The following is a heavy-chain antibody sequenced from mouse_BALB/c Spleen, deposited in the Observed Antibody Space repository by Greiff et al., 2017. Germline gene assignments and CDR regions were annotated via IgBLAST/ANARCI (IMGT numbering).Heavy chain of an antibody. D-gene: IGHD2-3*01. CDR3: ARECYDGDYARDY. J-gene: IGHJ4*01. Sequence: EVKLVESGPELVKPGASVKLSCKASGYTFTDYNMPWVKQSHGKSLEWIGYIYPCNGGTGYNQKFKSKATLTVDNSYSTAYMELRSLTSEDSAVYYCARECYDGDYARDYWGQGTSVTVSS. V-gene: IGHV1S29*02. CDR2: IYPCNGGT. CDR1: GYTFTDYN.